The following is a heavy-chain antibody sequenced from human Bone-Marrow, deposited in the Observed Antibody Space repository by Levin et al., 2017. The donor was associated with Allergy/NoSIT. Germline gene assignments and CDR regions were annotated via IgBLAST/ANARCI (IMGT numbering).Heavy chain of an antibody. V-gene: IGHV4-30-4*01. J-gene: IGHJ5*02. CDR3: ARGQSVVAARPDWFDP. CDR1: GDSLSSGDFY. Sequence: SETLSLTCIVSGDSLSSGDFYWSWIRQPPGKDLEWIGYIFYTGNTYSNPSLKSRVTISVDTSKNQFYMELRSVTAADTAVYFCARGQSVVAARPDWFDPWGQGTLVTDSS. CDR2: IFYTGNT. D-gene: IGHD6-6*01.